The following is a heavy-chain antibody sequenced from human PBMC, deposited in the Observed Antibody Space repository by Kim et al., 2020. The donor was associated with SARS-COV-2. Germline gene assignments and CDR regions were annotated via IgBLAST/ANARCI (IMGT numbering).Heavy chain of an antibody. CDR1: GYTFTNYA. Sequence: ASVKVSCKASGYTFTNYAISWVRQAPGQGLEWMGWINTDTGNPTYAQAFTGRFVFSVDTSVSTTYLQISSLKAEDTALYYFSRVIWGSYRYTDSWVQGTL. V-gene: IGHV7-4-1*02. J-gene: IGHJ4*02. D-gene: IGHD3-16*02. CDR2: INTDTGNP. CDR3: SRVIWGSYRYTDS.